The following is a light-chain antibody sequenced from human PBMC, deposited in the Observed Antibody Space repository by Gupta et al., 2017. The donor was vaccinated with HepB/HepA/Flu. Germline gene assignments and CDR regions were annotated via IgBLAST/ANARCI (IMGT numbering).Light chain of an antibody. CDR2: SAS. CDR1: QDIRSR. V-gene: IGKV1-12*01. Sequence: DIQMIQSPSSLPASVGDRVTITCRASQDIRSRLAWYQQKPGKAPKLLIYSASTFQTGVPLRFSGSGSGSDFTLTISSLQEEYVAVYFCQQIDSFPHTFGEGTTVESK. CDR3: QQIDSFPHT. J-gene: IGKJ4*01.